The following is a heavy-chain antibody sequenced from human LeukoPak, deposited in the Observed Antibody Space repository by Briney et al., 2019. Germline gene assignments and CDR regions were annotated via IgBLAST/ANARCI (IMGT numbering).Heavy chain of an antibody. CDR2: VYYTGTT. V-gene: IGHV4-39*01. CDR1: GGSISSYY. J-gene: IGHJ4*02. D-gene: IGHD6-13*01. Sequence: SETLSLTCTVSGGSISSYYWGWLRQTPGKGLEWIGTVYYTGTTYYNPSLKSRLTISIDTSKNQFSLRLSSLTAADTAVYYCARQKAAGRGAFDYWGQGTLVTVSS. CDR3: ARQKAAGRGAFDY.